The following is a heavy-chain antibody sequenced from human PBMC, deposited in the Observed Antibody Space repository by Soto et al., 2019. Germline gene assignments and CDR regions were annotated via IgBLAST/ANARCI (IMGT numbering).Heavy chain of an antibody. Sequence: DVQLVESGGGLVQPGGSLRLSCAASGFSFSTYAIHWVRQAPGKGLEWISYINSASTTTFHADSVKGRFTVSRDKAKDTAYMQMTGLRHEHTAVYYCARDLSHWGQGTLVTVSS. CDR3: ARDLSH. V-gene: IGHV3-48*02. CDR2: INSASTTT. J-gene: IGHJ4*02. CDR1: GFSFSTYA.